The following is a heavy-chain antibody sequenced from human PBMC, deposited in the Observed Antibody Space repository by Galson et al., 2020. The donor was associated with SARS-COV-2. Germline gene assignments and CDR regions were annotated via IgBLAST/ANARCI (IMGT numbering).Heavy chain of an antibody. CDR2: IWYDGSNK. J-gene: IGHJ6*02. Sequence: TGGSLRLPCAASGFTFSSHGMHRVRQAPGKGLEWVAVIWYDGSNKYYAESVKGRFTISRDNSKNTLYLQMNSLRADDTAVYFCARWGPDKRMDVWGQGTTVTVS. CDR3: ARWGPDKRMDV. CDR1: GFTFSSHG. D-gene: IGHD3-16*01. V-gene: IGHV3-33*01.